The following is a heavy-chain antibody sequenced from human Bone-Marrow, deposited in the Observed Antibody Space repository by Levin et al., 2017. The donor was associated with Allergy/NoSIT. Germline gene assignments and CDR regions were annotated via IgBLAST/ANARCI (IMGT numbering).Heavy chain of an antibody. Sequence: GESLKISCVASGFTFSSSSYSMNWVRQAPGKGLEWVSYINIRSDIIYYADSVKGRFTISRDNAKNSLYLQMNSLRDEDTAVYYCARDRMMITVTTWDALDIWGQGTMVTVS. V-gene: IGHV3-48*02. CDR2: INIRSDII. CDR1: GFTFSSSSYS. D-gene: IGHD4-17*01. J-gene: IGHJ3*02. CDR3: ARDRMMITVTTWDALDI.